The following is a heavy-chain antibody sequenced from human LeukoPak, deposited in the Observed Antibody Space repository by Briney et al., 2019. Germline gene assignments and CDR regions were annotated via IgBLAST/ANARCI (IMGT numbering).Heavy chain of an antibody. CDR3: AKDSGYSYGYYFDY. Sequence: GGSLRLSCAASGFTFSSCGMHWVRQAPGKGLEWVAVISYDGSNKYYADSVKGRFTISRDNSKNTLYLQMNSLRAEDTAVYYCAKDSGYSYGYYFDYWGQGTLVTVSS. CDR2: ISYDGSNK. V-gene: IGHV3-30*18. CDR1: GFTFSSCG. D-gene: IGHD5-18*01. J-gene: IGHJ4*02.